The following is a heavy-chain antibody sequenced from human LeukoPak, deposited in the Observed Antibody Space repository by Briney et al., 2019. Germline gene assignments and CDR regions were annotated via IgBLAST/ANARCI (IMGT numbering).Heavy chain of an antibody. V-gene: IGHV3-53*05. D-gene: IGHD3-10*01. CDR3: AKDSTPEMVRGVIMIDY. CDR2: IYSGGST. CDR1: GFTVSNNY. Sequence: GGSLRLSCAASGFTVSNNYMSWVRQAPGKGLEWVSVIYSGGSTYYADSVKGRFTISRDNSKNTLYLQMNSLRAEDTAVYYCAKDSTPEMVRGVIMIDYWGQGTLVTVSS. J-gene: IGHJ4*02.